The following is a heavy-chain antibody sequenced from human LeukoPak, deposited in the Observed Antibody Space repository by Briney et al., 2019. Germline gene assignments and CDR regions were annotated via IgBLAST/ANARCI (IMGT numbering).Heavy chain of an antibody. CDR1: Y. V-gene: IGHV3-53*01. J-gene: IGHJ6*03. CDR2: IYSVGTT. D-gene: IGHD3-3*01. Sequence: YWSWVRQSPGKGLEWVSVIYSVGTTYYADSVKGRFTISRDNSKNTLYLQMNSLRAEDTAVYYCARASSYYDFWTYDYYYYMDVWGKGTTVTVSS. CDR3: ARASSYYDFWTYDYYYYMDV.